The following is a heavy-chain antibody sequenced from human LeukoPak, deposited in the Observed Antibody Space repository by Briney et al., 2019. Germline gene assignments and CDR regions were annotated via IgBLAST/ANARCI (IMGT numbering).Heavy chain of an antibody. Sequence: SETLSLTCTVSGGPISSSSYYWGWIRQPPGKGLEWIGSIYYSGSTYYNPSLKSRVTISVDTSKNQFSLKLTSVTAADTAVYYCARVVRYSSSWGPNYYYYYYMDVWGKGTAVTVSS. D-gene: IGHD6-13*01. CDR1: GGPISSSSYY. CDR3: ARVVRYSSSWGPNYYYYYYMDV. J-gene: IGHJ6*03. CDR2: IYYSGST. V-gene: IGHV4-39*07.